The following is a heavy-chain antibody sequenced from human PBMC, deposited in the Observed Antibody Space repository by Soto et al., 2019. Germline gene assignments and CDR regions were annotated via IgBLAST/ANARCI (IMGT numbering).Heavy chain of an antibody. CDR2: ISGSGGST. J-gene: IGHJ4*02. V-gene: IGHV3-23*01. CDR3: AKDRIVAVVPAAIFDY. Sequence: EVQLLESGGGLVQPGGSLRLSCAASGFTFSSYAMSWVRQAPGKGLEWVSAISGSGGSTYYADSVKGRFTISRDNSKNTLYLQMNSLRAEDTAVYYCAKDRIVAVVPAAIFDYWGQGTLVTVSS. CDR1: GFTFSSYA. D-gene: IGHD2-2*01.